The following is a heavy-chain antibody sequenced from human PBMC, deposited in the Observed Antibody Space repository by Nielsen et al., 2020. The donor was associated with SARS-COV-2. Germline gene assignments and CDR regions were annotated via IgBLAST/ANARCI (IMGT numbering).Heavy chain of an antibody. D-gene: IGHD3-9*01. CDR2: IYPGDSDT. CDR3: ARVSGLRYFDWPPPFDY. V-gene: IGHV5-51*01. CDR1: GYSFTSYW. Sequence: GESLKISCRGSGYSFTSYWIGWVRQMPGKGLEWMGIIYPGDSDTRYSPSFQGQVTISADKSISTAYLQWSSLKASDTAMYYCARVSGLRYFDWPPPFDYWGQGTLVTVSS. J-gene: IGHJ4*02.